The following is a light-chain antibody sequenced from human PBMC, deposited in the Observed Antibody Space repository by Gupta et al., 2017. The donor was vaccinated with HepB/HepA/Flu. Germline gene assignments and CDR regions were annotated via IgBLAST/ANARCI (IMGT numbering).Light chain of an antibody. CDR2: RHD. V-gene: IGLV1-47*01. CDR3: ASWDDGLSGWV. CDR1: TSNIGHNY. J-gene: IGLJ3*02. Sequence: QSVLTQPPSASGTPGQRVTISCSGSTSNIGHNYVYWYQQLPGTAPKVLIYRHDQRPSGVPDRFSGSKPGASASLAISGLRSEDEADYYCASWDDGLSGWVFGGGTKLTVL.